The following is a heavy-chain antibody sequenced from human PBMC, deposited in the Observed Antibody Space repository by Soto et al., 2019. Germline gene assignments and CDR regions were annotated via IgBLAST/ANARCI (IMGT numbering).Heavy chain of an antibody. CDR2: ISYDGSNK. J-gene: IGHJ2*01. Sequence: VQLVESGGGVVQPGRSLRLSCAASGFTFSSYAMHWVRQAPGKGREWVAVISYDGSNKYYADSVKGRFTISRDNSKNTLYLQMNSLRAEDTAVYYCARPQWLVAYFDLWGRGTLVTVSS. CDR1: GFTFSSYA. D-gene: IGHD6-19*01. CDR3: ARPQWLVAYFDL. V-gene: IGHV3-30-3*01.